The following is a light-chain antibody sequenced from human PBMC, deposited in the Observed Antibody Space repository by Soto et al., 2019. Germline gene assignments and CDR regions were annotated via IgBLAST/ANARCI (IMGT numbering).Light chain of an antibody. CDR1: QGINNH. CDR2: AAS. CDR3: QKYNSAPLT. J-gene: IGKJ2*01. V-gene: IGKV1-27*01. Sequence: DIQMTQSPSSLSVSVGDRVAITCRASQGINNHLAWYQQKPGEVPKLLIFAASTLHSGVPSRFSGSVSGTDFTLTISSLQPEDVAPYYCQKYNSAPLTFGQGTKLEI.